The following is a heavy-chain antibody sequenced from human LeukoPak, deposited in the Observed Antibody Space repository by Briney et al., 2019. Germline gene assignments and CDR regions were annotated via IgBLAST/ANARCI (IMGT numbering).Heavy chain of an antibody. V-gene: IGHV4-4*07. Sequence: SETLSLTCTVSGGSISSYYWSWIRQPAGKGLEWIGRIYTSGSTNYNPSLKGRVTMSVDTSKNQFSLKLSSVTAADTAVYYCARDGNSVYYYYYMDVWGKGTTVTVSS. J-gene: IGHJ6*03. CDR2: IYTSGST. D-gene: IGHD4-23*01. CDR1: GGSISSYY. CDR3: ARDGNSVYYYYYMDV.